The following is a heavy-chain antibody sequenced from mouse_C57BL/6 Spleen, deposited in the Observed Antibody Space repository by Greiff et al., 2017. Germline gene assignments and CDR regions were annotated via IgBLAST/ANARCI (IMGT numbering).Heavy chain of an antibody. V-gene: IGHV1-82*01. J-gene: IGHJ3*01. D-gene: IGHD2-10*01. CDR3: ARSPTMVPKFAY. CDR2: IYPGDGDT. CDR1: GYAFSSSW. Sequence: QVQLQQSGPELVKPGASVKISCKASGYAFSSSWMNWVKQRPGKGLEWIGRIYPGDGDTNYNGKFKGKATLTADKSSSTAYMQLSSLTSEDSAVYFCARSPTMVPKFAYWGQGTLVTVSA.